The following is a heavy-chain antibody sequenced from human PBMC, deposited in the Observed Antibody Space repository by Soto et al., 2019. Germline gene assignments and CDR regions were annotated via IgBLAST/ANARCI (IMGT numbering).Heavy chain of an antibody. J-gene: IGHJ4*02. D-gene: IGHD3-16*02. Sequence: SETLPLTCTVSGGSISSDYWSWIRQPPGKGMEWIGYIYYSGSTNYNPSLKSRVTISVDTSKNQFSLKLSSVTAADTAVYYCASFSMITFGGVIAPQEYYFDYWGQGTLVTV. CDR3: ASFSMITFGGVIAPQEYYFDY. CDR2: IYYSGST. V-gene: IGHV4-59*08. CDR1: GGSISSDY.